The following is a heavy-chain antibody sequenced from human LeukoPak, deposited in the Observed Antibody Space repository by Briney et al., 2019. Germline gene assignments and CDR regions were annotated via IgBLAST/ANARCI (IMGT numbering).Heavy chain of an antibody. Sequence: PSQTLSLTCTVSGGSISSGSYYWSWIRQPAGKGLEWIGRIYTSGSTNYNPSLKSRVTISVDTSKNQLSLKLSSVTAADTAVYYCARASPSLPFDYWGQGTLVTVSS. V-gene: IGHV4-61*02. D-gene: IGHD6-6*01. J-gene: IGHJ4*02. CDR1: GGSISSGSYY. CDR3: ARASPSLPFDY. CDR2: IYTSGST.